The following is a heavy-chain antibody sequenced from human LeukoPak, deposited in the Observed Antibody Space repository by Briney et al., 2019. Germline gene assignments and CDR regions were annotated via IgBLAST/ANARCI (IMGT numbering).Heavy chain of an antibody. V-gene: IGHV1-69*06. CDR1: GGTFSSYA. CDR3: ARGGQQQLVEYYLDY. J-gene: IGHJ4*02. CDR2: IIPIFGTA. Sequence: ASVKVSCKASGGTFSSYAISWVRQAPGQGLEWMGGIIPIFGTANYAQKFQGRVTITADKSTSTAYMELSSLRSEDTAVYYCARGGQQQLVEYYLDYWGQGTLVTVSS. D-gene: IGHD6-13*01.